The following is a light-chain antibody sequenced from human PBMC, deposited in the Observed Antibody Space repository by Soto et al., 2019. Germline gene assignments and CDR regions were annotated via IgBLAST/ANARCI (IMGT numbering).Light chain of an antibody. CDR1: HDISTF. CDR3: QKYNRAPWT. J-gene: IGKJ1*01. V-gene: IGKV1-27*01. Sequence: DTQMTQSPSSLSASLGERVTITCRASHDISTFLAWYQQKAGKVPKLLIYSTSTLHSGVPSRFSGSGSGTDFTLTISRLQPEDVATYYCQKYNRAPWTFGQGTKVDIK. CDR2: STS.